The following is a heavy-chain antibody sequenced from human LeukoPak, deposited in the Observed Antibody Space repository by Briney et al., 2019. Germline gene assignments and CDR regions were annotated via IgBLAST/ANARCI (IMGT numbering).Heavy chain of an antibody. Sequence: GGSLRLSCAASGFTVSSNYMSWVRQAPGRGLEWVSVIYSGGSTYYADSVKGRFTIPRHNSKNTLYLQMNSLRAEDTAVYYCARARGITSKYYYYYGMDVWGQGTTVTVSS. CDR1: GFTVSSNY. CDR2: IYSGGST. V-gene: IGHV3-53*04. CDR3: ARARGITSKYYYYYGMDV. D-gene: IGHD5-24*01. J-gene: IGHJ6*02.